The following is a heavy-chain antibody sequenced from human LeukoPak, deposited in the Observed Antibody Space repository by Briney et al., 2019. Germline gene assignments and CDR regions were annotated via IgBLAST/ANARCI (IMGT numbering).Heavy chain of an antibody. CDR2: ISGSGGST. V-gene: IGHV3-23*01. Sequence: GGSLRLSCAASAFTFSRFAMSWVRQAPGKGLEWVSAISGSGGSTYYADSVKGRFTISRDNAKNSLYLQMNSLRAEDTALYYCAKDMETYYYGSGALGMDVWGQGTTVTVSS. CDR1: AFTFSRFA. J-gene: IGHJ6*02. D-gene: IGHD3-10*01. CDR3: AKDMETYYYGSGALGMDV.